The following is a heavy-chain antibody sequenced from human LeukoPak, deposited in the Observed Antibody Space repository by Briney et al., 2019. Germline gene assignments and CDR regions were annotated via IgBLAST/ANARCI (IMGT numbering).Heavy chain of an antibody. Sequence: ASVKVSCKASGYTFTGYYMHWVRQAPGQGLEWMGGIIPIFGTANYAQKFQGRVTITTDESTSTAYMELNSLRSEDTAVYYCARAEMDGGFDYWGQGTLVTVSS. J-gene: IGHJ4*02. CDR1: GYTFTGYY. CDR3: ARAEMDGGFDY. D-gene: IGHD5-24*01. CDR2: IIPIFGTA. V-gene: IGHV1-69*05.